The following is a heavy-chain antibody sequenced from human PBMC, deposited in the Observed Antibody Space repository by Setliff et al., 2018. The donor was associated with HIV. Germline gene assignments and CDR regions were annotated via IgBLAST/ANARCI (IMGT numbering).Heavy chain of an antibody. V-gene: IGHV3-33*08. J-gene: IGHJ4*02. CDR3: AGDPRNLDF. CDR1: GFTFSSYV. Sequence: GGSLRLSCAASGFTFSSYVMHWVRQAPGKGLEWVAVIWHDGNNKNYADSVKGRFTISRDNSKNNLYLQMNSLSPEDTAVYYCAGDPRNLDFWGQGTLVTVSS. CDR2: IWHDGNNK.